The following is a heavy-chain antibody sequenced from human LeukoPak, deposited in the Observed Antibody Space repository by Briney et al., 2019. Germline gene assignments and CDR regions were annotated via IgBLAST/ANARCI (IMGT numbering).Heavy chain of an antibody. CDR2: IWYDGSNK. J-gene: IGHJ4*02. V-gene: IGHV3-33*01. Sequence: GGSLRLSCSASGFTFSYYAIHWVRQAPGKGLEWVAVIWYDGSNKYYADSVKGRFTISRDNSKNTLYLQMNSLRAEDTAVYYCARADYDILTGYYSYFDYWGQGTLVTVSS. D-gene: IGHD3-9*01. CDR3: ARADYDILTGYYSYFDY. CDR1: GFTFSYYA.